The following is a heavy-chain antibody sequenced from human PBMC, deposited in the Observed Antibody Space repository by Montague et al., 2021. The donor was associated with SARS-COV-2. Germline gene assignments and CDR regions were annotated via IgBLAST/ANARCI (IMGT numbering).Heavy chain of an antibody. V-gene: IGHV4-39*01. J-gene: IGHJ4*02. Sequence: SGTTYYNPSLQSRVTISVDPSKKQFSLQLSSVTAADTAVYYCARKTYTSGCFQQLDYWGQGTLVTVSS. D-gene: IGHD6-19*01. CDR2: SGTT. CDR3: ARKTYTSGCFQQLDY.